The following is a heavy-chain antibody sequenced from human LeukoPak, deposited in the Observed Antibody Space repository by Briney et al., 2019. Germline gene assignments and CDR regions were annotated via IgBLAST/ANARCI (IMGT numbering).Heavy chain of an antibody. CDR3: AKMGLDYYASSAYYGYFDY. V-gene: IGHV3-30*02. J-gene: IGHJ4*02. D-gene: IGHD3-22*01. Sequence: GGSLRLSCAASGFTFSSYGMHWVRQAPGKGLEWVAFIRYDGSNKYYADSVKGRFTISRDNSKNTLYLQMNSLRAEDTAVYYCAKMGLDYYASSAYYGYFDYWGQGTLVTVSS. CDR1: GFTFSSYG. CDR2: IRYDGSNK.